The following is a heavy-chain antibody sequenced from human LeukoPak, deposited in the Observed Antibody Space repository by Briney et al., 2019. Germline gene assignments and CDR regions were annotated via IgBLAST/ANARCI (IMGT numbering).Heavy chain of an antibody. CDR1: GYTFTSYD. J-gene: IGHJ5*02. V-gene: IGHV1-8*03. CDR3: ARGWRATWYYDFWSGYDGDNWFDP. D-gene: IGHD3-3*01. CDR2: MNPNSGNT. Sequence: RASVKVSCKASGYTFTSYDINWVRQATGQGLEWMGWMNPNSGNTGYAQKFQGRVTITRNTSISTAYMELSSLRSEDTAVYYCARGWRATWYYDFWSGYDGDNWFDPWGQGTLVTVSS.